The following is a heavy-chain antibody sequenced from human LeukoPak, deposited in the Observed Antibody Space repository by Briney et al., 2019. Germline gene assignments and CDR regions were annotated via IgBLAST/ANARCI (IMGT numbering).Heavy chain of an antibody. CDR1: GGSISSGGYY. CDR3: ARDPSPGSSSWFYAFDI. V-gene: IGHV4-61*08. CDR2: IYYSGST. Sequence: ASQTLSLTCTVSGGSISSGGYYWSWIRQPPGKGLEWIGYIYYSGSTNYNPSLKSRVTISVDTSKNQFSLKLSSVTAADTAVYYCARDPSPGSSSWFYAFDIWGQGTMVTVSS. J-gene: IGHJ3*02. D-gene: IGHD6-13*01.